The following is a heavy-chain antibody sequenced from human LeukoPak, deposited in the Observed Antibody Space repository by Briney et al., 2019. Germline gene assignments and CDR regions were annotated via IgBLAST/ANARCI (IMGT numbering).Heavy chain of an antibody. D-gene: IGHD3-22*01. Sequence: SETLSLTCTVSGGSISSYYWSWIRQPPGKGLEWIGYIHYSGGITYYNPSLKSRVTISVDTSKNQFSLSLSSVTAADTAVYYCARDLYDSSGSFDPWGQGTLVTVSS. V-gene: IGHV4-59*12. CDR1: GGSISSYY. J-gene: IGHJ5*02. CDR3: ARDLYDSSGSFDP. CDR2: IHYSGGIT.